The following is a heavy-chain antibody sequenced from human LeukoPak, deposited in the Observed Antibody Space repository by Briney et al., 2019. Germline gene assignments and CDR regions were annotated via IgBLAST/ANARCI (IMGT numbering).Heavy chain of an antibody. D-gene: IGHD3-10*01. CDR3: ARGRVRPGVRYFQH. V-gene: IGHV4-34*01. CDR1: GGSFSGYY. J-gene: IGHJ1*01. CDR2: INHSGST. Sequence: PSETLSLTCAVYGGSFSGYYWSWIRQPPGKGLEWIGEINHSGSTNYNPSLKSRVTISVDTSKNQFSLKLSSVTAADTAVYYCARGRVRPGVRYFQHWGQGTLVTVSS.